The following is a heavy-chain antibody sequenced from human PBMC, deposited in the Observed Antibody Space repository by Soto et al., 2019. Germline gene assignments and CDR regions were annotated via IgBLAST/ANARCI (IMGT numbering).Heavy chain of an antibody. CDR2: IYYSGST. CDR1: GGSISSYY. J-gene: IGHJ4*02. CDR3: ARGLYDFWSGKYYFDY. Sequence: XETLSLTCTVSGGSISSYYWSWIRQPPGKGLEWIGYIYYSGSTNYNPSLKSRVTISVDTSKNQFSLKLSSVTAADTAVYYCARGLYDFWSGKYYFDYWGQGTLVTVSS. D-gene: IGHD3-3*01. V-gene: IGHV4-59*12.